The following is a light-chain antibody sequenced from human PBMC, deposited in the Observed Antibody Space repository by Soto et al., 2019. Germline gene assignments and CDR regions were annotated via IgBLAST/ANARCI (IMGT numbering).Light chain of an antibody. CDR2: GAS. CDR3: QQYDSSPWT. J-gene: IGKJ1*01. Sequence: EIVLTQSPGTLSLSPGERATLSCRTSQSLKRNYLAWYQKKPGQAPRLFIYGASSRAAGIPDRFSGFGSGTDLTLTIGRLEPDDYAVEYCQQYDSSPWTFGQGTKVEVK. V-gene: IGKV3-20*01. CDR1: QSLKRNY.